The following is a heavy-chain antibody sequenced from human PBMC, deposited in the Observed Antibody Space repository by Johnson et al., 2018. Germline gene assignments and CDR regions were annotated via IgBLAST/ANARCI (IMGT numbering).Heavy chain of an antibody. CDR3: VTTTGNAFNT. CDR2: ISTDGSGT. J-gene: IGHJ3*02. V-gene: IGHV3-74*02. Sequence: VQLVQSGGGLVQPGGSXTLSCAASGLTFSNKWIHWVRHVPGKGLLWVSHISTDGSGTNYAASVKGRFTVSRDSVRNTVYLQMSTLRVDDTAVYYCVTTTGNAFNTWGQGTVVTVSS. D-gene: IGHD1-14*01. CDR1: GLTFSNKW.